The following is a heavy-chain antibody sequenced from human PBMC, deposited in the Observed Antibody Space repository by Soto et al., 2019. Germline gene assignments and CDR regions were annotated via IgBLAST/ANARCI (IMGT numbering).Heavy chain of an antibody. V-gene: IGHV3-30*18. D-gene: IGHD6-13*01. CDR1: GFSFSSYG. Sequence: LRLSCAASGFSFSSYGMHWVRQAPGKGLEWVAVISYDGSNKYYVDSVKGRFTISRDNSKNTLYLQMNSLRAEDTAVYYCAKPWNVAAAVSSVFSGKYYFDYCGQGSLVTV. CDR2: ISYDGSNK. J-gene: IGHJ4*02. CDR3: AKPWNVAAAVSSVFSGKYYFDY.